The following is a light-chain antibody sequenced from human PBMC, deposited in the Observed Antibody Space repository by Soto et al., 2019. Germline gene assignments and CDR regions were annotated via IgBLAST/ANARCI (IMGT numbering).Light chain of an antibody. V-gene: IGLV4-69*01. CDR1: SGHGSYA. CDR3: QTWGTGIRV. J-gene: IGLJ3*02. CDR2: VNSDGSH. Sequence: QSVLTQSPSASASLGASVKLTCTLSSGHGSYAIAWHQQQPEKGPRYLMKVNSDGSHIKGDGIPDRFSGSSSGAERYLTISSLQSEDEADYYCQTWGTGIRVFGGGTQLTVL.